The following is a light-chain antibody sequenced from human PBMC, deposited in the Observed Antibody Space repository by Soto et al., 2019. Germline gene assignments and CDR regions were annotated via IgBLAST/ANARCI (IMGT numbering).Light chain of an antibody. Sequence: VMTQSPFSLPVTLGRPASISCRSSXSLVDSDGDTFLNWFQQRPGQSPRRLIHKVSDRDSGVPDRFSGSGSGTDFTLRISRVEAEDVGVYYCMQGRQLPYTFGQGTKVDI. CDR2: KVS. V-gene: IGKV2-30*01. CDR1: XSLVDSDGDTF. CDR3: MQGRQLPYT. J-gene: IGKJ2*01.